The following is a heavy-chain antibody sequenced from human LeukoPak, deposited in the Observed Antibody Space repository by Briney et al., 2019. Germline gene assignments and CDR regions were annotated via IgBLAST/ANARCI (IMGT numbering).Heavy chain of an antibody. CDR1: GFIFSSYA. Sequence: GGSLRLSCAASGFIFSSYAMSWVRQAPGKGLEWASVISGSGGTTYYAESVKGRFTISRDNSKNTLYLQINSLRAEDTAVYYCSRYCSTTTCPGYYYGMDIWGQGTPVTVS. V-gene: IGHV3-23*01. CDR3: SRYCSTTTCPGYYYGMDI. CDR2: ISGSGGTT. D-gene: IGHD2-2*01. J-gene: IGHJ6*02.